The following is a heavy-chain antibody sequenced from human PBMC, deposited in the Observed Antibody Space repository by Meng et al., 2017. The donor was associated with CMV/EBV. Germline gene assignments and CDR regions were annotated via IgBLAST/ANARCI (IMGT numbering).Heavy chain of an antibody. CDR3: ARAALWSGSIWFDP. Sequence: GGSLRLSCAASGFTVSSNYMSWVRQAPRKGLEWVSVIYSGGSTYYADSVKGRFTISRDNAKNSLYLQMNSLRAEDTAVYYCARAALWSGSIWFDPWGQGALVTVSS. V-gene: IGHV3-66*01. J-gene: IGHJ5*02. D-gene: IGHD3-3*01. CDR1: GFTVSSNY. CDR2: IYSGGST.